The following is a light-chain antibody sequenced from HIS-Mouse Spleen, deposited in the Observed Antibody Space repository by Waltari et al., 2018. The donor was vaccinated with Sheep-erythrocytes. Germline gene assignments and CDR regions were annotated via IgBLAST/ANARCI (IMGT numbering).Light chain of an antibody. J-gene: IGLJ2*01. CDR2: QDS. Sequence: SYELTQPHSVSVSPGQTASITSSGDKLGDKHACWYQQKPGQSSVLVIYQDSKRPSGIPERFSGSNSGNTATLTISGTQAMDEADYYCQAWDSSTVVFGGGTKLTVL. V-gene: IGLV3-1*01. CDR3: QAWDSSTVV. CDR1: KLGDKH.